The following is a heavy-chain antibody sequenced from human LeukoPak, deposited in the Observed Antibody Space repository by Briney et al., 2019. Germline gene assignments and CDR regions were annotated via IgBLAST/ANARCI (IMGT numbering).Heavy chain of an antibody. J-gene: IGHJ3*02. CDR2: INSRSSII. CDR3: ARVLITFGGVIANGAFDI. CDR1: GLTFSTYE. D-gene: IGHD3-16*02. V-gene: IGHV3-48*03. Sequence: GGSLRLSCAASGLTFSTYEMNWVRQAPGKGLEWVSYINSRSSIIYYADSVKGRFTISRDNARNSLYLQMNSLRAEDTAVYYCARVLITFGGVIANGAFDIWGQGTMATVSS.